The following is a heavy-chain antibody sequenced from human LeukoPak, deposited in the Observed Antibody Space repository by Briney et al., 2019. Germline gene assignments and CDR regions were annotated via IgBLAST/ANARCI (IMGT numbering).Heavy chain of an antibody. CDR3: ARDDEDFWSGYYDAFDI. V-gene: IGHV3-21*01. CDR2: ISNSSSYI. Sequence: GGSLRLSCAASGFTFSSYSMNWVRQAPGKGLEWVSSISNSSSYIYYADSVKGRFTISRDNAKNSLYLQMNSLRAEDTAVYYCARDDEDFWSGYYDAFDIWGQGTMVTVSS. J-gene: IGHJ3*02. D-gene: IGHD3-3*01. CDR1: GFTFSSYS.